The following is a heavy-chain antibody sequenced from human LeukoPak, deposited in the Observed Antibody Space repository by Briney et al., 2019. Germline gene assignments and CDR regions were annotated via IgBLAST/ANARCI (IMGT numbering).Heavy chain of an antibody. CDR1: GYSISSGYY. CDR3: ARMVRGVRFDY. Sequence: SETLSLTCTVSGYSISSGYYWGWIRQPPGKGLEWIGSIYHSGSTYYNPSLKSRVTISVDTSKNQFSLKLSSVTAADTAVYYCARMVRGVRFDYWGQGTLVTVSS. J-gene: IGHJ4*02. CDR2: IYHSGST. D-gene: IGHD3-10*01. V-gene: IGHV4-38-2*02.